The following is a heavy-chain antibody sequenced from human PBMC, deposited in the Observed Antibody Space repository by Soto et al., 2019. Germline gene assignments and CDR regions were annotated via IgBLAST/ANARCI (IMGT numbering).Heavy chain of an antibody. V-gene: IGHV4-30-4*01. CDR1: GGSISSGDYY. J-gene: IGHJ4*02. D-gene: IGHD3-22*01. Sequence: QVQLQESGPGLVKPSQTLSLTCTVSGGSISSGDYYWSWIRQPPGKGLEWIGYIYYSGSTYYNPSLKSRVTISVDTSKNQFSLKLSSVTAADTAVYYCAVEHYYYDSSGPGHFDYWGQGTLVTVSS. CDR2: IYYSGST. CDR3: AVEHYYYDSSGPGHFDY.